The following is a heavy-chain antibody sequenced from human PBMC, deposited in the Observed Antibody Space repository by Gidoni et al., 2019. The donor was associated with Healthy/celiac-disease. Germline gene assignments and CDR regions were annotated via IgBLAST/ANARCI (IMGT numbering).Heavy chain of an antibody. Sequence: QVQLQESGPGLVKPSQTLSLTCTVSGGSISSGGYYWSWIRQHPGKGLEWIGYIYYSGSTYYNPSLKSRVTISVDTSKNQFSLKLSSVTAADTAVYYCARDAPCSSTSCTEGSYYYYGMDVWGQGTTVTVSS. V-gene: IGHV4-31*03. J-gene: IGHJ6*02. CDR1: GGSISSGGYY. D-gene: IGHD2-2*01. CDR3: ARDAPCSSTSCTEGSYYYYGMDV. CDR2: IYYSGST.